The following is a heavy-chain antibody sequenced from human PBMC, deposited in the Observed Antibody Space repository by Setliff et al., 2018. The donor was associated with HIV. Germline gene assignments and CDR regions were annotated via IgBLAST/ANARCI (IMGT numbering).Heavy chain of an antibody. CDR1: GDSLNNDNHR. V-gene: IGHV4-61*09. J-gene: IGHJ5*02. CDR3: ARDRRGSGSFFPSWFDP. D-gene: IGHD3-10*01. CDR2: VQTSGST. Sequence: SETLSLTCTVSGDSLNNDNHRWAWIRQPAGRGLEWIGHVQTSGSTKYNVSLTGRVSFSIDTSTNQFSLRLTSVTAADTAVYYCARDRRGSGSFFPSWFDPWGQGTLVTVSS.